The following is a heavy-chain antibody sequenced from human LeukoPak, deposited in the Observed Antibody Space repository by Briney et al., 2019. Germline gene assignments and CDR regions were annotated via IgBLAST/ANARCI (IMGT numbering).Heavy chain of an antibody. V-gene: IGHV1-18*01. CDR1: GYTFTSNG. CDR3: AREDVLRYFDWVGGVYYYGMDV. D-gene: IGHD3-9*01. CDR2: ISAYNGNT. J-gene: IGHJ6*02. Sequence: ASVKVSCKASGYTFTSNGISWVRQAPGQGLEWMGWISAYNGNTNYAQKLQGRVTMTTDTSTSTAYMELRSLRSDDTAVYYCAREDVLRYFDWVGGVYYYGMDVWGQGTTVTVSS.